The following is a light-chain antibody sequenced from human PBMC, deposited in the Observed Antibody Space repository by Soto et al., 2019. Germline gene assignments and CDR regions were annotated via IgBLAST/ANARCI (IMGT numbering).Light chain of an antibody. CDR1: QSISSTY. Sequence: EIVLTQSPGTLSLSPGERASLSCRVSQSISSTYLAWYQQEPGQAPRLLFYAASSRATGIPDRFSGSGSGTDFTITIRTLESEDFAVYYCQQYGSPWTFGLGTKVEIK. CDR2: AAS. V-gene: IGKV3-20*01. CDR3: QQYGSPWT. J-gene: IGKJ1*01.